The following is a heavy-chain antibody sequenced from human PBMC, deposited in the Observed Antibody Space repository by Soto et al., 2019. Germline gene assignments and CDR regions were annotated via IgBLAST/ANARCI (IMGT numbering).Heavy chain of an antibody. CDR3: VRIEGVAGAPYYYYMDV. D-gene: IGHD6-19*01. V-gene: IGHV1-18*01. CDR1: GYTFSNYG. J-gene: IGHJ6*03. CDR2: ISAYNGDT. Sequence: QVQLVQSGAEVKKPGASVKVSCKASGYTFSNYGITWVRQAPGQGLEWMGWISAYNGDTNYAQKLQGRVNLMTDTSTSTAYMELRSLRSDGTAVYFCVRIEGVAGAPYYYYMDVWGKGTAVTVSS.